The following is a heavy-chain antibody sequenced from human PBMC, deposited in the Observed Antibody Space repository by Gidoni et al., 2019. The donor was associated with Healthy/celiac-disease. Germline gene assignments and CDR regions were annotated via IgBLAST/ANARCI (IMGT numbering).Heavy chain of an antibody. CDR1: GFTFSSYA. Sequence: QVQLVESGGGVVQPGRSLRLSCAAAGFTFSSYAMHWVRQAPGKGLEWVAVISYDGSNKYYADSVKGRFTISRDNSKNTLYLQMNSLRAEDTAVYYCAREPGIAVNRASPKHYYYYYMDVWGKGTTVTVSS. CDR2: ISYDGSNK. D-gene: IGHD6-19*01. J-gene: IGHJ6*03. V-gene: IGHV3-30*01. CDR3: AREPGIAVNRASPKHYYYYYMDV.